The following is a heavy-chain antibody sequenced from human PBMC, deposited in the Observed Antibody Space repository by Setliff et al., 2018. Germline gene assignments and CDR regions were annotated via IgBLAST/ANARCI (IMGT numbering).Heavy chain of an antibody. CDR2: TYYSGST. CDR3: ARGRSGWPAINWFDP. J-gene: IGHJ5*01. Sequence: PSQTLSPTCTLSAGSISSGGYYWSWIRQHPGKGLEWIGYTYYSGSTYYTPSLKSRFTISVETSKNKYSLTLSSVTAADTAVYSFARGRSGWPAINWFDPWGQGTLVTVSS. D-gene: IGHD6-19*01. V-gene: IGHV4-31*03. CDR1: AGSISSGGYY.